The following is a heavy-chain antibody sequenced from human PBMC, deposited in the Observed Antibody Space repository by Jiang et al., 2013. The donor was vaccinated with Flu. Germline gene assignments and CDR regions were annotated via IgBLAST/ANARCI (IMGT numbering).Heavy chain of an antibody. V-gene: IGHV4-59*01. D-gene: IGHD1-26*01. CDR2: IRYGENT. CDR1: GDSISHSY. J-gene: IGHJ4*02. CDR3: ARDIREVGALLYFDY. Sequence: GSGLVKPSETLSLTCTVSGDSISHSYWSWIRQPPGKGLEWIGQIRYGENTNYNPSLKSRVTMSLDTSKSQFSLNLNSVTAADTAVYFCARDIREVGALLYFDYWGQGTLVTVSS.